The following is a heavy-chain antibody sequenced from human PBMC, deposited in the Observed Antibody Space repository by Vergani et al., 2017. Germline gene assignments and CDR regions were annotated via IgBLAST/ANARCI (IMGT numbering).Heavy chain of an antibody. CDR3: ARGRIEAASFP. CDR2: INHSGST. J-gene: IGHJ5*02. D-gene: IGHD6-13*01. CDR1: GGSFSGYY. Sequence: QVQLQQWGAGLLKPSETLSLTCAVYGGSFSGYYWSWIRQPPGKGLEWIGEINHSGSTNYNPSLKSRVTISVDTSKNQLSLKLSSVTAADTAVYYCARGRIEAASFPWGKGTLVTVSS. V-gene: IGHV4-34*01.